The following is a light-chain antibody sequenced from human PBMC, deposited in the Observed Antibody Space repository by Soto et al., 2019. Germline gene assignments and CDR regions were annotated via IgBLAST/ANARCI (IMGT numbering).Light chain of an antibody. CDR3: SSYTSSSTPGV. Sequence: QSALTQPASVSGSPGQSITLTYTGTSSDVGGYNYVSWYQQHPGKAPKLMIYDVSNRPSGVSNRFSGSKSGNTASLTISGLQAEDEADYYCSSYTSSSTPGVFGTGTKVTVL. CDR2: DVS. J-gene: IGLJ1*01. CDR1: SSDVGGYNY. V-gene: IGLV2-14*01.